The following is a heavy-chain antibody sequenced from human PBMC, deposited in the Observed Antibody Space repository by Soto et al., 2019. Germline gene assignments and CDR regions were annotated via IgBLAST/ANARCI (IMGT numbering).Heavy chain of an antibody. CDR3: AVDPVTYYYDSSGYVGY. J-gene: IGHJ4*02. CDR1: CGSFSGYY. Sequence: LSLTCAVYCGSFSGYYWSWIRQPPGKGLEWIGEINHSGSTNYNPSLKSRVTISVDTSKNQFSLKLSSVTAADTAVYYCAVDPVTYYYDSSGYVGYWGQGTLVTVSS. D-gene: IGHD3-22*01. V-gene: IGHV4-34*01. CDR2: INHSGST.